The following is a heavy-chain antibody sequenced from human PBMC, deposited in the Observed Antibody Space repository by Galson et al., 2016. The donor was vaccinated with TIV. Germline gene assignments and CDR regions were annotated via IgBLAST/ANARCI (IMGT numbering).Heavy chain of an antibody. CDR3: ARGSPVRCSNFSCYLAH. CDR1: GFIFDEHA. CDR2: INWNGEWT. Sequence: SLRLSCAASGFIFDEHAMSWVRQVPGKGLEWVAGINWNGEWTLYADSVKGRFTISRDSARRSVYLQMDSLSVEDTALYYCARGSPVRCSNFSCYLAHWGQGTLVPVSS. J-gene: IGHJ4*02. D-gene: IGHD2-2*01. V-gene: IGHV3-20*04.